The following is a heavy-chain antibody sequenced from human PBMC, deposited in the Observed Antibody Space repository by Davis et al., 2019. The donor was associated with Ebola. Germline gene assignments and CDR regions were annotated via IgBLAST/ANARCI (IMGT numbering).Heavy chain of an antibody. CDR3: ARDQLVLGLGYFDY. Sequence: SQTLSLTRAISGHSVPSHSAAWNWIRQSPSRGLEWLGRTYYRSKWYNDYAVSVKSRITINPDTSKNQFSLQLNSVTPEDTAVYYCARDQLVLGLGYFDYWGQGTLVTVSS. D-gene: IGHD6-13*01. CDR1: GHSVPSHSAA. V-gene: IGHV6-1*01. J-gene: IGHJ4*02. CDR2: TYYRSKWYN.